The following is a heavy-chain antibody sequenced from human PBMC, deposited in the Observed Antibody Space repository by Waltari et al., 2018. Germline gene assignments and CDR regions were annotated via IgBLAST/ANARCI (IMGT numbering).Heavy chain of an antibody. V-gene: IGHV1-2*06. Sequence: QVQLVQSGAEVKKPGASVKVSCKASGYTFNGYYMHGVRQAPGQGLEWMGRINPNSGGTNYAQKFQGRVTMTRDTSISTAYMELSRLRSDDTAVYYCARVFYGSGSYSNYWGQGTLVTVSS. J-gene: IGHJ4*02. D-gene: IGHD3-10*01. CDR3: ARVFYGSGSYSNY. CDR2: INPNSGGT. CDR1: GYTFNGYY.